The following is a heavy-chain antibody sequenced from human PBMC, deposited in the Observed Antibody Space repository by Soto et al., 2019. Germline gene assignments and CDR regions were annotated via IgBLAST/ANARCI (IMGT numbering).Heavy chain of an antibody. CDR3: ARVDTAMVSSDYYYYGMDV. CDR2: ISYDGSNK. CDR1: GFTSSSYA. V-gene: IGHV3-30-3*01. D-gene: IGHD5-18*01. J-gene: IGHJ6*02. Sequence: QVQLVESGGGVVQPGRSLRLSCAASGFTSSSYAMHWVRQAPGKGLEWVAVISYDGSNKYYADSVKGRFTISRDNSKNTLYLQMNSLRAEDTAVYYCARVDTAMVSSDYYYYGMDVWGQGTTVTVSS.